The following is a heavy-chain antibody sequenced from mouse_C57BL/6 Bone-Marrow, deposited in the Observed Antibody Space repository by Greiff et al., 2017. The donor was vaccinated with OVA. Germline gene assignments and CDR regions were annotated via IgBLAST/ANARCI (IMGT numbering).Heavy chain of an antibody. Sequence: EVQVVESGGGLVQPGGSLKLSCAASGFTFSDYYMYWVRQTPEKRLEWVAYISNGGGSTYYPDTVKGRFTISRDHAKNTLYLQMSRLKSEDTAMYYCASLWDVGWYFDVWGTGTTVTVSS. CDR1: GFTFSDYY. J-gene: IGHJ1*03. V-gene: IGHV5-12*01. D-gene: IGHD4-1*01. CDR2: ISNGGGST. CDR3: ASLWDVGWYFDV.